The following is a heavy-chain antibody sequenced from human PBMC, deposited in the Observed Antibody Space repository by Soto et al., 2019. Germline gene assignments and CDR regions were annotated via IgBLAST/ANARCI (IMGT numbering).Heavy chain of an antibody. CDR3: AKASYGDYARGIDY. V-gene: IGHV3-9*01. D-gene: IGHD4-17*01. J-gene: IGHJ4*02. CDR1: GFTFDDYA. CDR2: VTWNSGSV. Sequence: EVQLVESGGGLVQPGRSLRLSCAASGFTFDDYAMHWVRQAPGKGLEWVSGVTWNSGSVGYADSVKGRFTISRDNAKNSLYLQMNSLRAEDTALYYCAKASYGDYARGIDYWGQGTLVTVSS.